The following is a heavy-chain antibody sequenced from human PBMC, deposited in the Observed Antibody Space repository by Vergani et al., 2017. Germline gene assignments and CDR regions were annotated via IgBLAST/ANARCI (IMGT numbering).Heavy chain of an antibody. V-gene: IGHV4-39*07. CDR3: ARDGMSPAEIDPKNAFHV. CDR1: GGSITSSSYY. CDR2: IDRTGRT. D-gene: IGHD1-14*01. J-gene: IGHJ3*01. Sequence: QLHLQESGPGLVKPSETLSLTCTVSGGSITSSSYYWGWIRQPPGKGLEWIGTIDRTGRTHLSPSLKSRLTISVDTTKNQFSLRLTSATAADTAVYFCARDGMSPAEIDPKNAFHVWGQGTRVSV.